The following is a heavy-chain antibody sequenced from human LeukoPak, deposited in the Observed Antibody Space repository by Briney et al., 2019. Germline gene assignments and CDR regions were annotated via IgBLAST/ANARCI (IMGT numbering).Heavy chain of an antibody. V-gene: IGHV3-53*01. CDR1: GFTVSSNY. D-gene: IGHD6-6*01. J-gene: IGHJ6*03. CDR3: ARAARGDYYYYYYYMDV. CDR2: IYSGGST. Sequence: GGSLRLSCAASGFTVSSNYMSWVRQAPGKGLEWVSVIYSGGSTYYADSVKGRFTISRDNSKNTLYLQMNSLRAEDTAAYYCARAARGDYYYYYYYMDVWGKGTTVTVSS.